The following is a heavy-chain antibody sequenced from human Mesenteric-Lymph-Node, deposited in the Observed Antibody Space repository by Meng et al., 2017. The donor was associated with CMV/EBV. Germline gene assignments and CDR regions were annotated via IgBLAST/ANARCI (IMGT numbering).Heavy chain of an antibody. J-gene: IGHJ4*02. CDR2: INHIANT. CDR3: ARGGPHQSGFDF. Sequence: ESLKISCAVSGGSFSIYYWSWIRQSPGKGLEWLGHINHIANTNYNPSLKSRLTMSVDTSKNQFSLDLTSVTAADTAVYYCARGGPHQSGFDFWGQGTLVTVSS. V-gene: IGHV4-34*01. CDR1: GGSFSIYY. D-gene: IGHD3-10*01.